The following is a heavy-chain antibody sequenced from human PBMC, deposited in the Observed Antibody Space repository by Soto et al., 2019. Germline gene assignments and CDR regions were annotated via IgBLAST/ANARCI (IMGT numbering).Heavy chain of an antibody. Sequence: SGPTLVNPTQTLTLTCTFSGFSLSTSGVGVGWIRQPPGKALEWLALIYWDDDKRYSPSLKSRLTITKDTSKNQVVLTMTNMDTVDTATYCCALWYYDSSGYTYFDYWGQGTLVTVSS. CDR3: ALWYYDSSGYTYFDY. V-gene: IGHV2-5*02. CDR1: GFSLSTSGVG. D-gene: IGHD3-22*01. CDR2: IYWDDDK. J-gene: IGHJ4*02.